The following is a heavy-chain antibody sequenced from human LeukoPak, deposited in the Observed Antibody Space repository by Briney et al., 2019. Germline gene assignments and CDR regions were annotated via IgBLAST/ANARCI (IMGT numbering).Heavy chain of an antibody. Sequence: SQTLSLTCNVSGGSITSGDYFWSWIRQPPGKGPEWIGNIYYSGSTYYNPSLKSRLTISVDTSKNQFSLKLSSVIAADTAVYYCARNNDILTGYSYFDYWGQGTLVTVSS. D-gene: IGHD3-9*01. CDR3: ARNNDILTGYSYFDY. V-gene: IGHV4-30-4*01. CDR1: GGSITSGDYF. J-gene: IGHJ4*02. CDR2: IYYSGST.